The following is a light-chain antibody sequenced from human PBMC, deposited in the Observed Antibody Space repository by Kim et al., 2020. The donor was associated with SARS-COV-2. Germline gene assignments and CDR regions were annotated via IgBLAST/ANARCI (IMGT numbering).Light chain of an antibody. CDR1: SGHSSYA. CDR2: LNSDGSH. CDR3: QTWGTGIHWV. V-gene: IGLV4-69*01. Sequence: KLTRTPSSGHSSYAIAWHQQQPEKGPRYLMQLNSDGSHSKGDGIPDRFSGSSSGAERYLTISSLQSEDEADYYCQTWGTGIHWVFGGGTQLTVL. J-gene: IGLJ3*02.